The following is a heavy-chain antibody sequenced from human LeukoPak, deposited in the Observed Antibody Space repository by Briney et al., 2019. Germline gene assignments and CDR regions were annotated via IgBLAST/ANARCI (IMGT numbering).Heavy chain of an antibody. Sequence: PGGSLRLSCAASGFTVSSNYMSWVRQAPGKGLEWVSSISSSSSYIYYADSVKGRFTISRDNAKNSLYLQMNSLRAEDTAVYYCARNKGGYFDWPTSYYGMDVWGQGTTVTVSS. J-gene: IGHJ6*02. D-gene: IGHD3-9*01. CDR1: GFTVSSNY. CDR2: ISSSSSYI. CDR3: ARNKGGYFDWPTSYYGMDV. V-gene: IGHV3-21*01.